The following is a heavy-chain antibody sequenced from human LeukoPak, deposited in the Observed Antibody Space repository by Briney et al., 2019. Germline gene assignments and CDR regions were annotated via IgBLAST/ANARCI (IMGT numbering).Heavy chain of an antibody. CDR1: GFTFSDYY. Sequence: GSLRLSCAASGFTFSDYYMSWIRQAPGKGLEWVSYISSSGSTIYYADSVKGRFTISRDNAKNSLYLQMNSLRAEDTAVYYCARVGELRHYYYYYMDVWGKGTTVTVSS. D-gene: IGHD3-16*01. J-gene: IGHJ6*03. V-gene: IGHV3-11*04. CDR2: ISSSGSTI. CDR3: ARVGELRHYYYYYMDV.